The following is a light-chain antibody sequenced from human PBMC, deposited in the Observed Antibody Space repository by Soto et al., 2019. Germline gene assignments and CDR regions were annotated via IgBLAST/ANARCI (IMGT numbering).Light chain of an antibody. J-gene: IGKJ1*01. Sequence: DIVMTQSPLSQPVTPGEPASISCRSSERLLDTTGYNYFDWYLXKPXKSPXXXIYXGSNRASGVPDRLSGSGSGTDFTMKISRVEAEDVGVYYCMQVLQTPRTFGQGTKV. CDR1: ERLLDTTGYNY. V-gene: IGKV2-28*01. CDR2: XGS. CDR3: MQVLQTPRT.